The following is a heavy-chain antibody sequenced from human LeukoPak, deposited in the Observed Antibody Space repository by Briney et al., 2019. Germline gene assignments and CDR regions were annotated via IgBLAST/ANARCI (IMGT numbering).Heavy chain of an antibody. J-gene: IGHJ5*02. CDR2: INPSGGST. CDR3: ARDNDFWSGYQQNWFDP. Sequence: ASVKASCKASGYTFTGYYMHWVRQAPGQGLEWMGIINPSGGSTSYAQKFQGRVTMTRDMSTSTVYMELSSLRSEDTAVYYCARDNDFWSGYQQNWFDPWGQGTLVTVSS. CDR1: GYTFTGYY. D-gene: IGHD3-3*01. V-gene: IGHV1-46*01.